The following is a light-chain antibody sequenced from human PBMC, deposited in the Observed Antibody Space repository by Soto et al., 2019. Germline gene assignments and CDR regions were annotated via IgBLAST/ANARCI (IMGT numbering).Light chain of an antibody. CDR2: EVT. CDR3: SSYTASSTVV. Sequence: QSVLTQPASVFGSPGQSITISRTGTSSDVGGYNFVSWYQQLPGKAPKLMIYEVTSRPSGVSNRFSGSKSGNTASLTISGRQPEDEADYYCSSYTASSTVVFGTGTKLTVL. V-gene: IGLV2-14*03. J-gene: IGLJ1*01. CDR1: SSDVGGYNF.